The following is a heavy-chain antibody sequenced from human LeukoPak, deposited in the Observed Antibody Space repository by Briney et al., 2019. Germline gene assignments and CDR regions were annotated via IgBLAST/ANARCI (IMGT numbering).Heavy chain of an antibody. CDR3: AKDQYILTGNFDY. Sequence: GGSLRLSCAASGFTFSSYAMSWVRQAPGKGLEWVSAISGSGGSAYYADSVKGRFTISRDNSKNTLYLQMNSLRAEDTAVYYCAKDQYILTGNFDYWGQGTLVTVSS. D-gene: IGHD3-9*01. V-gene: IGHV3-23*01. J-gene: IGHJ4*02. CDR1: GFTFSSYA. CDR2: ISGSGGSA.